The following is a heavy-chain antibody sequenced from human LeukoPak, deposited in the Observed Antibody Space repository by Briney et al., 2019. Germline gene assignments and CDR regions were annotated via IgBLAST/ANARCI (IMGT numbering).Heavy chain of an antibody. CDR2: ISYDGSNK. Sequence: GGSLRLSCAASGFTFSSYGMHWVRQAPGKGLEWVAVISYDGSNKYYADSVKGRFTISRDNSKNTLYLQMNSLRAEGTAVYYCAKDLSGEVCDWGQGTLVTVSS. D-gene: IGHD3-16*01. J-gene: IGHJ4*02. CDR3: AKDLSGEVCD. V-gene: IGHV3-30*18. CDR1: GFTFSSYG.